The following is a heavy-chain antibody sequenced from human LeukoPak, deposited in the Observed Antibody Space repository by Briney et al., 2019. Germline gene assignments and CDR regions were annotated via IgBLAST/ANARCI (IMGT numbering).Heavy chain of an antibody. D-gene: IGHD3-22*01. J-gene: IGHJ4*02. CDR3: AKGSWAIVVVITTDY. CDR2: ISGSGGST. Sequence: LSCAAXGFTLSDHYMDWVRQAPGKGLEWVSAISGSGGSTYYADSVKGRFTISRDNSKNTLYLQMNSLRAEDTAVYYCAKGSWAIVVVITTDYWGQGTLVTVSS. CDR1: GFTLSDHY. V-gene: IGHV3-23*01.